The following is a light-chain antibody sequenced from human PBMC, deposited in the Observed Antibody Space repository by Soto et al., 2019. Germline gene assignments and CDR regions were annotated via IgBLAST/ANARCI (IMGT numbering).Light chain of an antibody. CDR1: QSVSSSY. V-gene: IGKV3-20*01. CDR2: GAS. J-gene: IGKJ5*01. CDR3: QQYSTLPIT. Sequence: EIVLTQSPSTLSLSPGGRGTLSCRASQSVSSSYLAWFQQKPGQAPRLLIYGASSRATGIPDRFSGSGSGTDFTLTISRLEPEDFAVHYCQQYSTLPITFGHGTRLEIK.